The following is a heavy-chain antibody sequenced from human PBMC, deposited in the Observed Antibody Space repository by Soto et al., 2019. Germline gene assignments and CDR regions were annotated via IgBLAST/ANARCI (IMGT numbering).Heavy chain of an antibody. Sequence: LRLSCSASGFTFSAYGMHWVRQAPGKGLEWVAVTSYDGSTNFYADSLRGRFTISRDNSQNTLYLQMNSLRAEDTAVYYCAKVTFSGDYYYSYGMDVWGQGTTVTVSS. CDR2: TSYDGSTN. D-gene: IGHD1-26*01. J-gene: IGHJ6*02. V-gene: IGHV3-30*18. CDR1: GFTFSAYG. CDR3: AKVTFSGDYYYSYGMDV.